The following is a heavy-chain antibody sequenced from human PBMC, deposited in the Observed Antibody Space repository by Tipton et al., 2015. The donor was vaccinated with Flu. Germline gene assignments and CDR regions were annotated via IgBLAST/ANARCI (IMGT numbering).Heavy chain of an antibody. Sequence: SLRLSCAASGFTFSDYWMHWVRQVPGKGLVWVACINGDGSRTIYGDSARGRFTISRDNARNTHYLQMNNLKVDDTAIYYCARAVGGGDAYWGPGTLVTVSS. CDR1: GFTFSDYW. D-gene: IGHD3-16*01. CDR3: ARAVGGGDAY. CDR2: INGDGSRT. V-gene: IGHV3-74*01. J-gene: IGHJ4*02.